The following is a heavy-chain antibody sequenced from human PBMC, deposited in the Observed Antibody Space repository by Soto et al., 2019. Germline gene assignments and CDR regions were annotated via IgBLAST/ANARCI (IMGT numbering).Heavy chain of an antibody. CDR1: GYTFTSYD. D-gene: IGHD1-1*01. J-gene: IGHJ6*02. CDR2: MNPNSGNT. Sequence: QVQLVQSGAEVKKPGASVKVSCKASGYTFTSYDITCVRQATGQCLEWMGWMNPNSGNTGYAQKFQGRVTMTRNTSISTDDMELSSLRSEDTAVYYCARRGVRGYYYGMDVWGQGTTVTVSS. V-gene: IGHV1-8*01. CDR3: ARRGVRGYYYGMDV.